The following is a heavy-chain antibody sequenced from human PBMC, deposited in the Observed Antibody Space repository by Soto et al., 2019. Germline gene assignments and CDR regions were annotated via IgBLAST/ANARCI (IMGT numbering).Heavy chain of an antibody. CDR2: ISAYNGNT. J-gene: IGHJ6*02. D-gene: IGHD3-22*01. CDR1: GYTFTSYG. Sequence: ASVKVSCKASGYTFTSYGISWVRQAPGQGLEWMGWISAYNGNTNYAQKLQGRVTMTTDTSTSTAYMELRSLRSDDTAVYYCARTLGRRYYDSSGYYYYYYGMDVWGQGTTVTVSS. CDR3: ARTLGRRYYDSSGYYYYYYGMDV. V-gene: IGHV1-18*01.